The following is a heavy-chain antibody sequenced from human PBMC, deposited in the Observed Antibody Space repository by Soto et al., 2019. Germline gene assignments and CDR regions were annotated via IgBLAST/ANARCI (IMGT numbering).Heavy chain of an antibody. CDR2: IYYSGST. CDR3: ARVGITIFGVVITNDNCFDP. Sequence: SETLSLTCTVSGGSISSGDYYWSWIRQPPGKGLEWIGYIYYSGSTYYNPSLKSRVTISVDTSKNQFSLKLSSVTAADTAAYYCARVGITIFGVVITNDNCFDPWGQGTLVTVSS. J-gene: IGHJ5*02. V-gene: IGHV4-30-4*01. CDR1: GGSISSGDYY. D-gene: IGHD3-3*01.